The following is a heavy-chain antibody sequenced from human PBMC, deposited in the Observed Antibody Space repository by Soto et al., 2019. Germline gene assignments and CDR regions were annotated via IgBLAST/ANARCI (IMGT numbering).Heavy chain of an antibody. Sequence: SETLSLTCTVSGGSISSYYWGWIRQPPGKGLEWIGSIYYSGSTYYNPSLKSRVTISVDTSKNQFSLKLSSVTAADTAVYYCARILTFGGVIVIPGYYYYGMAVWGQGTTVTVSS. CDR1: GGSISSYY. J-gene: IGHJ6*02. CDR3: ARILTFGGVIVIPGYYYYGMAV. CDR2: IYYSGST. D-gene: IGHD3-16*02. V-gene: IGHV4-39*01.